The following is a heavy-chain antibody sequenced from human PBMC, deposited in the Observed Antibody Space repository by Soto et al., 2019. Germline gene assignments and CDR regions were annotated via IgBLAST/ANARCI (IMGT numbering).Heavy chain of an antibody. CDR2: ISAYNGNT. J-gene: IGHJ6*02. CDR1: GYTFTSYG. Sequence: ASVKVSCKASGYTFTSYGISWVRQAPGQGLEWMGWISAYNGNTNYAQKLQGRVTMTTDTSTSTAYMELGSLRSDDTAVYYCARDMGQLVPYYYYGMDVWGQGTTVTVSS. V-gene: IGHV1-18*04. CDR3: ARDMGQLVPYYYYGMDV. D-gene: IGHD6-6*01.